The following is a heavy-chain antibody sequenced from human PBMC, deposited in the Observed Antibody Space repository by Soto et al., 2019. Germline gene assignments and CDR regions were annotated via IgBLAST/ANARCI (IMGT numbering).Heavy chain of an antibody. V-gene: IGHV3-30-3*01. D-gene: IGHD4-17*01. CDR3: ARDPWDAHYERYLFDY. CDR1: GFTFSNYA. J-gene: IGHJ4*02. CDR2: TSYDGNNE. Sequence: QVQLVESGGGVGQPWKSLRLSCAASGFTFSNYAMHWVRQAPGKGLEWVAVTSYDGNNEYYAYSVKGRFTISRDNSKKTLYVQINRLRVEGTAVYYCARDPWDAHYERYLFDYWVQGTLITVSS.